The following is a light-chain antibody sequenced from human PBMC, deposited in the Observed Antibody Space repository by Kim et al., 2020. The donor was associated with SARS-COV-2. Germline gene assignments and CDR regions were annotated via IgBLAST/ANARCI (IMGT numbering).Light chain of an antibody. V-gene: IGLV3-1*01. CDR1: KLGDKY. J-gene: IGLJ2*01. Sequence: VSQGQTASITCSGDKLGDKYACWYQQKPGRSPVLVIYQDSKRPSGIPERFSGSNSGNTATLTISGTQAMDEADYYCQAWDSSTAAVFGGGTQLTVL. CDR2: QDS. CDR3: QAWDSSTAAV.